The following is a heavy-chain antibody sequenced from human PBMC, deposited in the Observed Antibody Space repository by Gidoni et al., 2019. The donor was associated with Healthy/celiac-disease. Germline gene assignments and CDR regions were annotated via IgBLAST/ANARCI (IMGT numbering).Heavy chain of an antibody. V-gene: IGHV3-23*01. Sequence: EVQLLESGGGLVQPGGSLRLSCAASGFTFSSYAMSWVRQAPGKGLEWVSAISGSGGSTYYADSVKGRFTISRDNSKNTLYLQMNSLRAEDTAVYYCAKDPPTQLIYSSGWFSDYWGQGTLVTVSS. D-gene: IGHD6-19*01. CDR2: ISGSGGST. CDR3: AKDPPTQLIYSSGWFSDY. J-gene: IGHJ4*02. CDR1: GFTFSSYA.